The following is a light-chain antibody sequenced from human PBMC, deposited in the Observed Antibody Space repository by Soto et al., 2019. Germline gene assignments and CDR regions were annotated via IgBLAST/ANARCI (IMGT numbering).Light chain of an antibody. CDR1: QSVSSSY. CDR3: QQYGSSSYT. J-gene: IGKJ2*01. V-gene: IGKV3-20*01. Sequence: ESVLTQSPGTLSLSPGERATLSCRASQSVSSSYLAWYQQKPGQAPRLLIYGASSRATGIPDRFSGSGSGTNFTLTIIRLEPEDSAVYYCQQYGSSSYTFGQGTKLEIK. CDR2: GAS.